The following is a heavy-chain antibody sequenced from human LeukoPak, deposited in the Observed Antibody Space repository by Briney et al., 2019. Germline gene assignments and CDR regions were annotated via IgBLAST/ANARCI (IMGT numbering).Heavy chain of an antibody. V-gene: IGHV3-48*01. D-gene: IGHD2-8*01. CDR1: GFTFSTYS. CDR3: ARSYCTNGVCSHNFDY. Sequence: GGSLRLSCAASGFTFSTYSMNWVRQAPGKGLEWVSYISISSGIIYYADAVKGRFTISRDNAKNSLYLQMNRLRAEDTAVYYCARSYCTNGVCSHNFDYWGQGTLVTVSS. J-gene: IGHJ4*02. CDR2: ISISSGII.